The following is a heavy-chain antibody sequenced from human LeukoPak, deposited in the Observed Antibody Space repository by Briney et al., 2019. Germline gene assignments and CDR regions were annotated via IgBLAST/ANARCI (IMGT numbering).Heavy chain of an antibody. Sequence: QPGGSLRLSCAASGFNFNNYNMNWVRQAPGKGLEWVSYITLSSSSIYYADSVKGRFTISRDNAKNSLYLQMNSLRAEDTAVYYCARDTPGGYYYYMDVWGKGTTVTVSS. CDR1: GFNFNNYN. V-gene: IGHV3-48*01. CDR3: ARDTPGGYYYYMDV. D-gene: IGHD1-14*01. CDR2: ITLSSSSI. J-gene: IGHJ6*03.